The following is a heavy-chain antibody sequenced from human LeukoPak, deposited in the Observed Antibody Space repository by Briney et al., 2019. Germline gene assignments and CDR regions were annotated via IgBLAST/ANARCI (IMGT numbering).Heavy chain of an antibody. CDR3: ARGGVGGYSSSGYFDY. CDR2: IYYSGST. V-gene: IGHV4-39*07. CDR1: GGSISSSSYY. D-gene: IGHD6-6*01. Sequence: SETLSLTCTVSGGSISSSSYYWGWLPQPPGKGLEWIGCIYYSGSTYYNPSLKSRVTISVDTSKNQFSLKLSSVTAADTAVYYCARGGVGGYSSSGYFDYWGQGTLVTVSS. J-gene: IGHJ4*02.